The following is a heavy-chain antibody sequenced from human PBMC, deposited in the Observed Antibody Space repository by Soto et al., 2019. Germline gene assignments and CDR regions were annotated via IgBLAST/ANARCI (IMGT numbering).Heavy chain of an antibody. J-gene: IGHJ4*02. CDR3: TRDAVAGPTAYYFDY. CDR2: IRSKAYGGTT. D-gene: IGHD6-19*01. Sequence: GGSLRLSCTASGFTFGDYAMSWVRQAPGKGLEWVGFIRSKAYGGTTEYAASVKGRFTISRDDSKSIAYLQMNSLKTEDTAVYYCTRDAVAGPTAYYFDYWGQGTLVTVS. CDR1: GFTFGDYA. V-gene: IGHV3-49*04.